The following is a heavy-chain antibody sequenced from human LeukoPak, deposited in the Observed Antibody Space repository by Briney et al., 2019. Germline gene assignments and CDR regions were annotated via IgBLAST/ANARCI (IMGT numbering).Heavy chain of an antibody. Sequence: SETLSLTCTVSGGSISSGSYYWSWIRQPAGKGLEWIGRIYTSGSTNYNPSLKSRVTISVDTSKNQFSLKLSSVTAADTAVYYCARDVGGYYYDSSGYYYAPYYFDYWGQGTLVTVSS. J-gene: IGHJ4*02. CDR2: IYTSGST. CDR1: GGSISSGSYY. V-gene: IGHV4-61*02. CDR3: ARDVGGYYYDSSGYYYAPYYFDY. D-gene: IGHD3-22*01.